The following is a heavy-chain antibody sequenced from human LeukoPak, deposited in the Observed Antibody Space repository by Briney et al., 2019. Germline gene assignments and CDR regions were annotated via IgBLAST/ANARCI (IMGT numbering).Heavy chain of an antibody. V-gene: IGHV1-69*05. D-gene: IGHD5-24*01. Sequence: SVKVSCKASGGTFNSYAISWVRQAPGQRLEWMGGIMPLFGTANYAQEFQGRVTFTTDESASTAYMEVSSLRSEDTAVYYCASGSLGDGYGVGDYYQYMDVWGKGTTVTVSS. J-gene: IGHJ6*03. CDR1: GGTFNSYA. CDR3: ASGSLGDGYGVGDYYQYMDV. CDR2: IMPLFGTA.